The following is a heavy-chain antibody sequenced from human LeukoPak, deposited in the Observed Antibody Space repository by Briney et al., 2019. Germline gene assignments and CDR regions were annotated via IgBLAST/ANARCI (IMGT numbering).Heavy chain of an antibody. V-gene: IGHV1-69*04. CDR1: GGTFSSYA. D-gene: IGHD5-24*01. CDR2: IIPIFGIA. Sequence: ASVKVSCKASGGTFSSYAISWVRQPPGQGLEWMGRIIPIFGIANYAQKFQGRVTITADKSTSTAYMELSSLRSEDTAVYYCARSGRWLQLVGSEYFQHWGQGTLVTVSS. CDR3: ARSGRWLQLVGSEYFQH. J-gene: IGHJ1*01.